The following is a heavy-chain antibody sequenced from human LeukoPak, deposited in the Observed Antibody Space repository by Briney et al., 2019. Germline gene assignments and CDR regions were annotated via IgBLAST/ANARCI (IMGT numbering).Heavy chain of an antibody. Sequence: SETLSLTCGVSGGSVTSTNWWTWVRQPPGKGLEWIGEVHLDGRTNYNPSLKSRLTMSVDLSENHVSRKLTSVTAADTAVYYCAREGGFYRPLDYSGQGTLVTVSS. V-gene: IGHV4-4*02. CDR2: VHLDGRT. D-gene: IGHD3-3*01. J-gene: IGHJ4*02. CDR1: GGSVTSTNW. CDR3: AREGGFYRPLDY.